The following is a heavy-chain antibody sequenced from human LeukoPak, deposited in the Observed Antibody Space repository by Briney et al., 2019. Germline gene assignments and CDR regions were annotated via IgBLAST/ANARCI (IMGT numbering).Heavy chain of an antibody. CDR2: VSYDGSIK. J-gene: IGHJ4*02. Sequence: PGRSLRLSCAASGFSFSNYGMHWVRQAPGKGLEWVAVVSYDGSIKYYADSVKGRFTISRDDSKNTLHLQMNSLRAEDTAVYYCARAPTDDYGDYSFDYWGQGTLVTVSS. CDR1: GFSFSNYG. CDR3: ARAPTDDYGDYSFDY. V-gene: IGHV3-30*03. D-gene: IGHD4-17*01.